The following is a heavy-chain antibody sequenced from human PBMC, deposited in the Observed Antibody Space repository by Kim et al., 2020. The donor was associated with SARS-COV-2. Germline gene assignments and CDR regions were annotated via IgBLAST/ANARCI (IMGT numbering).Heavy chain of an antibody. V-gene: IGHV3-15*01. CDR2: GGTT. D-gene: IGHD3-16*01. Sequence: GGTTDYAAPVKGRFTISRDDSKNTLYLQLNSLKTEDTALYYCTQVVMPDYWGQGTLVTVSS. J-gene: IGHJ4*02. CDR3: TQVVMPDY.